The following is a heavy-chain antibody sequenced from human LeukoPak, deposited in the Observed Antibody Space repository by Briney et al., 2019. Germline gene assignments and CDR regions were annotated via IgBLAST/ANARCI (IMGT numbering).Heavy chain of an antibody. CDR3: ARDRDWGSGYFDY. CDR2: IKADGGEK. Sequence: GGSLRLSCAASGFTFSIYWMNWFRQTPGKGLEWVAKIKADGGEKDHVASVKGRFTISRDNSKNTLYLQMNSLRAEDTAVYYCARDRDWGSGYFDYWGQGTLVTVSS. V-gene: IGHV3-7*03. J-gene: IGHJ4*01. CDR1: GFTFSIYW. D-gene: IGHD7-27*01.